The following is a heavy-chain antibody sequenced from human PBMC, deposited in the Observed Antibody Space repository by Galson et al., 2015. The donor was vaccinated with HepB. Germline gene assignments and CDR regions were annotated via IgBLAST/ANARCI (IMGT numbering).Heavy chain of an antibody. J-gene: IGHJ6*01. CDR3: ARDRLAARLRYYYGVDV. D-gene: IGHD5-18*01. CDR1: SFPFRNYA. Sequence: SLRLSCAASSFPFRNYAMHWVRQAPGKGLEWVALISYDGSDQYYVDSVEGRFTVSRDNSKNTLYLQMNSLRHEDTAIYYCARDRLAARLRYYYGVDVWGQGTTVTVSS. V-gene: IGHV3-33*05. CDR2: ISYDGSDQ.